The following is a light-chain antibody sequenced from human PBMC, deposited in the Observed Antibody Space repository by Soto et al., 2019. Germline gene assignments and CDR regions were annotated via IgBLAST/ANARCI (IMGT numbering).Light chain of an antibody. V-gene: IGKV1-17*01. CDR3: LQHNTYPYT. CDR2: AAS. J-gene: IGKJ2*01. CDR1: QGISNL. Sequence: DIQMTQSPSSLSASVGDRVTITCRASQGISNLLGWFQHKPGKAPKRLIYAASSLQGGVPSRFSGSGSGTEFALTVTGLQPEDFADYYCLQHNTYPYTFGQGTKLEIK.